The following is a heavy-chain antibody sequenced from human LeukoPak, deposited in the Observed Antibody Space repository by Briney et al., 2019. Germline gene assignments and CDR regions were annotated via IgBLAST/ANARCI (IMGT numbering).Heavy chain of an antibody. CDR2: LSGNGGNT. D-gene: IGHD4-23*01. CDR3: AKDILRWSFDY. J-gene: IGHJ4*02. CDR1: GFTFSSYT. V-gene: IGHV3-23*01. Sequence: QSGGSLRLSCAASGFTFSSYTMNWVRQAPGKGLEWVSALSGNGGNTYYADSVEGRFTISRDTSKNMLYLQMNNLRAEDTAVYYCAKDILRWSFDYWGQGTLVTVSS.